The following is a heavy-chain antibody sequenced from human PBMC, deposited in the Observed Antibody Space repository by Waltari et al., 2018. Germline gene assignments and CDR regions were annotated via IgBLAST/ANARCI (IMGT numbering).Heavy chain of an antibody. CDR2: IHTSGNT. CDR1: GGSISSHY. V-gene: IGHV4-4*07. Sequence: QVQLQVSGPRLVKASETLSLTCTVSGGSISSHYWSWIRQPAGKGLEWIGRIHTSGNTNYNPSLKSRVSMSVDTSKNQFSLKLSSVTAADTAMYYCAGEGVPYCGGDCYQFGYWGQGTLVTVSS. D-gene: IGHD2-21*01. J-gene: IGHJ4*02. CDR3: AGEGVPYCGGDCYQFGY.